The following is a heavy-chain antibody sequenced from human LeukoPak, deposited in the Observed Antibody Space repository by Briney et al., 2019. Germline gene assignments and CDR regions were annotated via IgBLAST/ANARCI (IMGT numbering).Heavy chain of an antibody. D-gene: IGHD1-26*01. J-gene: IGHJ4*02. CDR3: ARDLRLLYSGIYYEFFDF. CDR2: INSDGSST. Sequence: KSGGSLRLSCAASGFTFSSYWMLWVRQAPGKGLMWVSRINSDGSSTRYADSVKGRFTFSRDNAKNTLYMQWNSLRAEDTAVYYCARDLRLLYSGIYYEFFDFWGQGTLVTVSS. V-gene: IGHV3-74*01. CDR1: GFTFSSYW.